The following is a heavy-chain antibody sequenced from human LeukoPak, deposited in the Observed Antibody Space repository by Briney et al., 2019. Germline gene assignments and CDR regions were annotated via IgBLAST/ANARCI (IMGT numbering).Heavy chain of an antibody. CDR1: GFSFSNYG. Sequence: GGSLRLSCAASGFSFSNYGMHWVRQAPGKGLEWVAVISYDGSYKNYADSVKGRFTISRDNSKDTLNLQMNSLRAEDTAEYHCAKILGTTGIFDYWGQGTLVTVSS. V-gene: IGHV3-30*18. D-gene: IGHD7-27*01. CDR3: AKILGTTGIFDY. J-gene: IGHJ4*02. CDR2: ISYDGSYK.